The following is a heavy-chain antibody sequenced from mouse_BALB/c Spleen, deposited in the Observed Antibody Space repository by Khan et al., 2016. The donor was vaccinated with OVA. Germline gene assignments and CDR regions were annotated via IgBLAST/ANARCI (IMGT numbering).Heavy chain of an antibody. D-gene: IGHD1-1*01. CDR2: ISSDSNTI. CDR3: ATSYFYGYYFDY. CDR1: GFTFTSYG. J-gene: IGHJ2*01. V-gene: IGHV5-17*02. Sequence: DVMLVESGGGLVQSGGSRKLSCAASGFTFTSYGMHWIRQAPEKGLEWVAYISSDSNTIYYADTVKGRFTISRDNPKNTLFLQMTSLRSGDTAMYVCATSYFYGYYFDYWGQGTTLTVSS.